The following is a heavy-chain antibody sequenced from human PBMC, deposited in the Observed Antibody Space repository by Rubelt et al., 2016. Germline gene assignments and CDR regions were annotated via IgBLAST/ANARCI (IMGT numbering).Heavy chain of an antibody. Sequence: VQLVESGGGLVQPGGSLRLSCAASGFTFSDYYMSWFRQAPGKGLECVSYMSGSSSDTKYADAVKGAFTSARDNAKNVRYRQMNSLRVEDTAVYYCATTAREPNFWGQGTLVTVSS. CDR3: ATTAREPNF. V-gene: IGHV3-11*05. CDR1: GFTFSDYY. D-gene: IGHD1-1*01. J-gene: IGHJ4*02. CDR2: MSGSSSDT.